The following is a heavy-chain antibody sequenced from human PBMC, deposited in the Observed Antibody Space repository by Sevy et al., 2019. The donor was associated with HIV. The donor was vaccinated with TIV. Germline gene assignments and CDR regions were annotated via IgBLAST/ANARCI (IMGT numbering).Heavy chain of an antibody. D-gene: IGHD3-22*01. J-gene: IGHJ4*02. Sequence: GESLKISCKGSGYSFTNYWIAWVRQMPGKGLEWMGIIYPGDSETRYSPSFQGQVTISADKSISTAYQHWSSLKASDTAMYYCARFYDSSGHFPSDYWGQGTLVTVSS. CDR1: GYSFTNYW. CDR2: IYPGDSET. CDR3: ARFYDSSGHFPSDY. V-gene: IGHV5-51*01.